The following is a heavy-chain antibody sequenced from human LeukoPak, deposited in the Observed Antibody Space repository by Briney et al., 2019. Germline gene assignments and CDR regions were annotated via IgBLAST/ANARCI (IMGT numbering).Heavy chain of an antibody. J-gene: IGHJ4*02. Sequence: PGGSLRLSCAASGLTFSSYAMHWVRQAPGKGLEWVAVISYDGSNKYYADSVKGRFTISRDNSKNTLYLQMNSLRAEDTAVYYCARDPISGYDFWSGYGYFDYWGQGTLVTVSS. CDR2: ISYDGSNK. V-gene: IGHV3-30-3*01. D-gene: IGHD3-3*01. CDR1: GLTFSSYA. CDR3: ARDPISGYDFWSGYGYFDY.